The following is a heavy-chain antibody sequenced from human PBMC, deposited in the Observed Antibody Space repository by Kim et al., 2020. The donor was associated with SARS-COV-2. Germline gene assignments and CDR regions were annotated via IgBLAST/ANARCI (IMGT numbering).Heavy chain of an antibody. CDR3: ARGGAGELWLVWTHGRDYYYGMDV. CDR2: ISSSSSYI. CDR1: GFTFSSYS. Sequence: GGSLRLSCAASGFTFSSYSMNWVRQAPGKGLEWVSYISSSSSYIYYADSVKGRFTISRDNAKNSLYLQMNSLRAEDTAVYYCARGGAGELWLVWTHGRDYYYGMDVWGQGTTVTVSS. J-gene: IGHJ6*02. D-gene: IGHD5-18*01. V-gene: IGHV3-21*01.